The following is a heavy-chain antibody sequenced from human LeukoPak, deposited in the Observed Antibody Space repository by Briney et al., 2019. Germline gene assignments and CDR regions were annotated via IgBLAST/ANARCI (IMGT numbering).Heavy chain of an antibody. CDR1: GGSFTGSFSTYY. V-gene: IGHV4-34*01. CDR2: INHSGST. Sequence: PSETLSLTCAVSGGSFTGSFSTYYWSWIPQPPGKGLEWIGEINHSGSTTYNPSLKSRVTISIDTSKNHFSLKLSSATAADTAMYYCARNGRYSVDYWGQGTQVIVSS. D-gene: IGHD1-14*01. CDR3: ARNGRYSVDY. J-gene: IGHJ4*02.